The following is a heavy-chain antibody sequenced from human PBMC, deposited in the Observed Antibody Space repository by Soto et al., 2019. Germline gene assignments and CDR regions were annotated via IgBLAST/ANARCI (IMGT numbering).Heavy chain of an antibody. Sequence: ASVKVSCKASGYTFTNYGITWVRQAPGQGLEWMGWITASNGNTNYAREIQGRLTLTRDTSTSTAYMELRSLRSDDTAVYYCARGASCSSASCYDNFHYGLAVWGQGTTVT. CDR3: ARGASCSSASCYDNFHYGLAV. D-gene: IGHD2-2*01. CDR1: GYTFTNYG. CDR2: ITASNGNT. V-gene: IGHV1-18*01. J-gene: IGHJ6*02.